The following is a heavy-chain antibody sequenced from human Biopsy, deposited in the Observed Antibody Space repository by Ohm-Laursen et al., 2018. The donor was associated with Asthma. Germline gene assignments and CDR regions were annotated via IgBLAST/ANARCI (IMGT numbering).Heavy chain of an antibody. J-gene: IGHJ5*02. CDR2: IYYSGSA. V-gene: IGHV4-30-4*01. CDR1: GGSISSGDYY. CDR3: ARGPSPHYHTSNGKFDL. D-gene: IGHD2-8*01. Sequence: SETLSLTCTVSGGSISSGDYYWSWIRQPPGKGLEWIGYIYYSGSAYYNPSLKSRVTISVDTSKNQFSLKLSSVTAADTAVYFCARGPSPHYHTSNGKFDLWGQGTLVTVSS.